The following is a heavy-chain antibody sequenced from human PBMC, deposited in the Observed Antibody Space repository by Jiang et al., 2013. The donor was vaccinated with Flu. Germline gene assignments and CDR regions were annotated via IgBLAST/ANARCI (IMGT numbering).Heavy chain of an antibody. D-gene: IGHD5-18*01. CDR2: INPSGGST. CDR3: ARDTAMVLYYYGMDV. J-gene: IGHJ6*02. V-gene: IGHV1-46*03. Sequence: VQLVESGAEVKKPGASVKVSCKASGYTFTSYYMHWVRQAPGQGLEWMGIINPSGGSTSYAQKFQGRVTMTRDTSTSTVYMELSSLRSEDTAVYYCARDTAMVLYYYGMDVWGQGTTVTVSS. CDR1: GYTFTSYY.